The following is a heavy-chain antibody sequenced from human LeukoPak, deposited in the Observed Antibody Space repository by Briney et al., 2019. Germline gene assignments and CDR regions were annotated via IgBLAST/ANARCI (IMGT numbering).Heavy chain of an antibody. V-gene: IGHV4-59*01. CDR1: GDSISSYY. J-gene: IGHJ3*02. CDR3: ARADYDSSGYYGPIGAFDI. CDR2: IYYSGST. D-gene: IGHD3-22*01. Sequence: PSETLSLTCTVSGDSISSYYWSWIRQPPGKGLEWIGYIYYSGSTNYNPSLKSRVTISVDTSKNQFSLKLSSVTAADTAVYYCARADYDSSGYYGPIGAFDIWGQGTMVTVSS.